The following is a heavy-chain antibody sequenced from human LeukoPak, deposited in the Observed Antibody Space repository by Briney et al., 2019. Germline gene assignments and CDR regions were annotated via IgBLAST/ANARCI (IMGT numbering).Heavy chain of an antibody. J-gene: IGHJ4*02. CDR3: ARDRPVYDSSGYYYRDLDY. CDR2: ISDSGGNT. Sequence: PGGSLRLSCAASGFTFNSYAMSWVSQAPWERLQWVSCISDSGGNTYYADSVRGRFTISRDNSKNTLYLQMNSLRAEDTAVYYCARDRPVYDSSGYYYRDLDYWGQGTLVTVSS. D-gene: IGHD3-22*01. V-gene: IGHV3-23*01. CDR1: GFTFNSYA.